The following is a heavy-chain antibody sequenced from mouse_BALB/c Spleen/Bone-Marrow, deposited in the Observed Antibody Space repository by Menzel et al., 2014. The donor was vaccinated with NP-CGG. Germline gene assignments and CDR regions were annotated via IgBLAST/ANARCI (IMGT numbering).Heavy chain of an antibody. D-gene: IGHD3-3*01. CDR3: ARRAGAY. CDR1: GFTFSSYT. Sequence: EVKLMESGGGLVQPGGSLKLSCAASGFTFSSYTMSWVRQTPEKRLEWVAYISNGGGSTYYPDTVKGRFTISRDNAKNPLYLQMSSLKSEDTAMYYCARRAGAYWGQGTLVTVSA. V-gene: IGHV5-12-2*01. CDR2: ISNGGGST. J-gene: IGHJ3*01.